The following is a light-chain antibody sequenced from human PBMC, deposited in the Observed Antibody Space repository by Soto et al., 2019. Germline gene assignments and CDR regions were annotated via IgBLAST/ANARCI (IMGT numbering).Light chain of an antibody. Sequence: EIVLTQSPATLSLSPGERATLSCMASQSPGGYLAWYQQRPGQAPRLLIYDASTRATAIPDRFSGSGSGTDFTLTISRLEPEDFATYYCQQLNSYPLTFGQGTRLEIK. CDR2: DAS. CDR3: QQLNSYPLT. CDR1: QSPGGY. J-gene: IGKJ5*01. V-gene: IGKV3-11*01.